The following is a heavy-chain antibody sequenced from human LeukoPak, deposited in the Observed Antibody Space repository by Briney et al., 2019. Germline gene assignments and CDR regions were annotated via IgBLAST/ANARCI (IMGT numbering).Heavy chain of an antibody. V-gene: IGHV3-21*01. D-gene: IGHD5-12*01. CDR1: GFTFSSYA. Sequence: PGGSLRLSCAASGFTFSSYAMSWVRQAPGKGLEWVSSISSSSSYIYYADSVKGRFTISRDNAENSLYLQMNSLRAEDTAVYYCASEGYVATITPFDYWGQGTLVTVSS. J-gene: IGHJ4*02. CDR2: ISSSSSYI. CDR3: ASEGYVATITPFDY.